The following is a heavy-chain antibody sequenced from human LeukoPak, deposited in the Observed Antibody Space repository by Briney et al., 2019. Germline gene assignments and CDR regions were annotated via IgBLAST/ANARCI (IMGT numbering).Heavy chain of an antibody. CDR2: IGGDSGGI. D-gene: IGHD4-11*01. CDR3: AKYAPPTTTMTRFFDY. CDR1: GFSFSDYA. J-gene: IGHJ4*02. Sequence: GGTLRLSCAASGFSFSDYAMTWVRQAPGKGLEWVSVIGGDSGGIQYADSVKGRFSISRDNSKNTLYLQMNSLRVEDTAVYYCAKYAPPTTTMTRFFDYWGQGALVTVSS. V-gene: IGHV3-23*01.